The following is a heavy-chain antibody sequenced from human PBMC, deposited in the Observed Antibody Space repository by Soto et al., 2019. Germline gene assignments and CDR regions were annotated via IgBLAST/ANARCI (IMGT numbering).Heavy chain of an antibody. CDR1: GGTFSSYT. D-gene: IGHD4-17*01. J-gene: IGHJ5*02. V-gene: IGHV1-69*02. CDR2: IIPILGIA. CDR3: ACYGDYVRLVHP. Sequence: GASVKVSCKASGGTFSSYTISWVRQAPGQGLEWMGRIIPILGIANYAQKFQGRVTITADKSTSTAYMELSSLRSEVTAVYYCACYGDYVRLVHPWGQGTLVTVSS.